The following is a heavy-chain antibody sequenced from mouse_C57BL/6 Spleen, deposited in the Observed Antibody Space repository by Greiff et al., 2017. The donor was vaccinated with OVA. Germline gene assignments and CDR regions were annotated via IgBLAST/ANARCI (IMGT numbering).Heavy chain of an antibody. D-gene: IGHD2-5*01. CDR3: ARPHSNYDYALDY. CDR1: GFTFSSYG. Sequence: EVQGVEPGGDLVKPGGSLKLSCAASGFTFSSYGMSWVRQTPDKRLEWVATISSGGSYTYYPDSVKGRFTISRDNAKNTLYLQMSSLKSEDTAMYYCARPHSNYDYALDYWGQGTSVTVSS. CDR2: ISSGGSYT. J-gene: IGHJ4*01. V-gene: IGHV5-6*01.